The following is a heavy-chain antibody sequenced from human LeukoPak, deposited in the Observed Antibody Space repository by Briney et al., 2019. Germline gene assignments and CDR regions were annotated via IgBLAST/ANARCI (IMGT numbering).Heavy chain of an antibody. Sequence: GRSLRLSCTASGFTFGDYAMHWVRQAPGKGLVWVSRINSDGINTSYADSVKGRFTISRDNAKNTLNLQMNSLRAEDTAVYYCARDLGQYYDTSDNWFDPWGQGTLVTVSS. CDR1: GFTFGDYA. CDR3: ARDLGQYYDTSDNWFDP. J-gene: IGHJ5*02. CDR2: INSDGINT. V-gene: IGHV3-74*01. D-gene: IGHD3-22*01.